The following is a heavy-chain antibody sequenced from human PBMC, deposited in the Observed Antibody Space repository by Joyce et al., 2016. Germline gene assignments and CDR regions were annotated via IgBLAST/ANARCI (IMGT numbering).Heavy chain of an antibody. D-gene: IGHD2-2*01. V-gene: IGHV3-33*01. CDR1: GFTFTNYG. J-gene: IGHJ6*02. CDR3: ARDRLPTSIYYYGLDV. Sequence: QVQLVESGGGVVQPGGSLKLSCVATGFTFTNYGIQWVRQAPGKGLEWVAVFWYDESNKDYADSVKGRFTISRDTSRDTIYLQMNTLRPEDTAVYYCARDRLPTSIYYYGLDVWGQGTTVTVSS. CDR2: FWYDESNK.